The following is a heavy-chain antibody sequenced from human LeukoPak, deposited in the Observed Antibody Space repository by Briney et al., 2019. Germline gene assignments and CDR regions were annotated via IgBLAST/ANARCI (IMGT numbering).Heavy chain of an antibody. D-gene: IGHD3-10*01. Sequence: PSETLSLTCAVYGGSFSGYYWSWIRQPPGKGLEWIGEINHSGSTNYNPSLKSRVTISVDTSKNQFSLKLSSVTAADTAVYYCAGGRAYYYGSGSYRWFDPWGQGTLVTVSS. V-gene: IGHV4-34*01. CDR2: INHSGST. CDR3: AGGRAYYYGSGSYRWFDP. CDR1: GGSFSGYY. J-gene: IGHJ5*02.